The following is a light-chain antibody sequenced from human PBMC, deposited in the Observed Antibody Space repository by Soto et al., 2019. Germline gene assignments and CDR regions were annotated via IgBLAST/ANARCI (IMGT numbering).Light chain of an antibody. Sequence: MTQSPSTLSASVGDRVTITXRASQSISSWLAWYQQKPGKAPKLLIYKASSLESGVPSRFSGSGSGTEFTLTISSLQPDDFATYYCQQYNSYWTFGQGTKVEIK. J-gene: IGKJ1*01. CDR1: QSISSW. CDR3: QQYNSYWT. V-gene: IGKV1-5*03. CDR2: KAS.